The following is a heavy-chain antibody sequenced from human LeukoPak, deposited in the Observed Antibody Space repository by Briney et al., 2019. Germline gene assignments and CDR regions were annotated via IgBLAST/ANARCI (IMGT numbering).Heavy chain of an antibody. CDR3: ATTEFLDH. D-gene: IGHD3-10*01. Sequence: PGGSPRLSCAASGFTFSTYSMNWVRQAPGKGLEWISYISNSSNTIYYADSVKGRFTISRDNAKNSLFLQMNSLRVEDTAVYYCATTEFLDHWGQGTLVTVSS. CDR1: GFTFSTYS. J-gene: IGHJ4*02. CDR2: ISNSSNTI. V-gene: IGHV3-48*01.